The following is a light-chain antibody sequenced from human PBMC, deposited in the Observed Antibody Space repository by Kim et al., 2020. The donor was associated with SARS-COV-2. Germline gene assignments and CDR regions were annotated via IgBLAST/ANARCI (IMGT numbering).Light chain of an antibody. Sequence: SPGERATLSCRASQSVSGYIAWYQQKPGQAPRLLIYDASNRATGIPARVSGSGSGTDFTLTISSLEPEDFAVYYCQQRSNWPRLTFGGGTKVGIK. V-gene: IGKV3-11*01. CDR3: QQRSNWPRLT. CDR2: DAS. CDR1: QSVSGY. J-gene: IGKJ4*01.